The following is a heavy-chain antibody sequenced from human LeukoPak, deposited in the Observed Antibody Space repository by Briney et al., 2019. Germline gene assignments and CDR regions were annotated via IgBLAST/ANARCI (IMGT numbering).Heavy chain of an antibody. CDR1: GFTFTSNG. CDR2: TPFDGTNE. CDR3: AELGITMIGGV. V-gene: IGHV3-30*02. D-gene: IGHD3-10*02. Sequence: GGSLRLSCAVSGFTFTSNGFHWVRQAPGKGLEWVTFTPFDGTNEYYSNSVKGRFSISRDNSKNTVYLQMNSLRNEDTAVYYCAELGITMIGGVWGKGTTATISS. J-gene: IGHJ6*04.